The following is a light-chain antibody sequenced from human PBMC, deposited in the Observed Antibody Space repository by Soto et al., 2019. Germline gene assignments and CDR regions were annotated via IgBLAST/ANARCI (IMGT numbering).Light chain of an antibody. CDR2: GAS. CDR1: QSVSSSY. V-gene: IGKV3-20*01. Sequence: EIVLTQSAGTLSLSPGERATLSCRASQSVSSSYLAWYQQKPGQAPRLLIYGASSRATGIPDRFSGSGSGTDFTLTISRLEPEDFAVYYCQQYGSSQWTFGQRTKVDI. J-gene: IGKJ1*01. CDR3: QQYGSSQWT.